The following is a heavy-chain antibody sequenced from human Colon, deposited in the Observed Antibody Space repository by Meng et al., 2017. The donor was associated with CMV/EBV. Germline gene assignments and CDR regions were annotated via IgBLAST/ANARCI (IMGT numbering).Heavy chain of an antibody. CDR3: AKDVSDLGSGRYGFDD. Sequence: GGSLRLSCAASGFIFNEFGMNWVRQVPGKGLEWVAGINRDGRSRGHADSVKGRFTISRDNVKRSVDLQMDNLRVEDTALYYCAKDVSDLGSGRYGFDDWGQGILVTVSS. V-gene: IGHV3-20*04. D-gene: IGHD3-10*01. J-gene: IGHJ4*02. CDR1: GFIFNEFG. CDR2: INRDGRSR.